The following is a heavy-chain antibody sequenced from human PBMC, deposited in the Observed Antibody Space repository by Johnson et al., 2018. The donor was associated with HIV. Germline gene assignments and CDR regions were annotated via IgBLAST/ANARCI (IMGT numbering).Heavy chain of an antibody. V-gene: IGHV3-9*01. CDR1: GFTFDDYA. CDR2: ISWNGGST. D-gene: IGHD6-13*01. Sequence: VLLVESGGGLAQPGRSLRLSCAASGFTFDDYAMHWVRQAPGKGLEWVSGISWNGGSTGYVDSVKGRFTISRDNAKNSLYLQMNSLRAEDTALYYCARVRTAAGFDAFDIWGQGTMVTVSS. J-gene: IGHJ3*02. CDR3: ARVRTAAGFDAFDI.